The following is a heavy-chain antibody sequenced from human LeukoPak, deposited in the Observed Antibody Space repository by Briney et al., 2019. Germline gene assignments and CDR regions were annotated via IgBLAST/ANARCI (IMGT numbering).Heavy chain of an antibody. CDR2: INPSGGGT. V-gene: IGHV1-46*01. J-gene: IGHJ4*02. Sequence: GASVKVSCKASGYTFTTYYMHWVRQAPGQGLVWMGLINPSGGGTRYAQKFQGRVTMTRDTSTSTVYMELSSLRSEDTAVYYCASSHKTVSVFDHWGQGTLVTVSS. CDR1: GYTFTTYY. D-gene: IGHD4-17*01. CDR3: ASSHKTVSVFDH.